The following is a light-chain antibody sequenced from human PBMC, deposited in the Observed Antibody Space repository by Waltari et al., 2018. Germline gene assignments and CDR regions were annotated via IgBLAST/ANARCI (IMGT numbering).Light chain of an antibody. CDR1: QNIGSY. CDR2: DAS. CDR3: QQRSNWPRT. V-gene: IGKV3-11*01. Sequence: EFVLPRSPATWSLPPGEGPTLSCRASQNIGSYLAWYQQKPGQPPRVLIYDASTRATGIPARFSGSGSGADFALTISSLEPDDFAVYYCQQRSNWPRTFGQGTKLEIK. J-gene: IGKJ2*01.